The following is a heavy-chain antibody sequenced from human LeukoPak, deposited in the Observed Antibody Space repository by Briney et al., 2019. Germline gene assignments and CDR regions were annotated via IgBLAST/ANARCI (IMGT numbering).Heavy chain of an antibody. V-gene: IGHV3-30-3*01. CDR1: GFTFSSYA. Sequence: GGSLRLSCAASGFTFSSYAMHWVRQAPGKGLEWVAVISYDGSNKYYADSVKGRFTISRDNSKNTLYLQMNSLRAEDTAVYYCAGLCHCYTFDYWGQGTLVTVSS. D-gene: IGHD2-2*02. J-gene: IGHJ4*02. CDR2: ISYDGSNK. CDR3: AGLCHCYTFDY.